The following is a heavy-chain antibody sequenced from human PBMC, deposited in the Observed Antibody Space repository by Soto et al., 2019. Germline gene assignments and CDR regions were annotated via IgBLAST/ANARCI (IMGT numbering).Heavy chain of an antibody. CDR2: IIPILGIA. V-gene: IGHV1-69*02. Sequence: QVQLVQSGAEVKKPGSSVKVSCKASGGTFSSYTISWVRQAPGHGLEWMGRIIPILGIANYAQKFQGRVTITGDKSTSTADMELSSLRSEDKAVYYGARVVYQVENYWGQATLVTVSS. D-gene: IGHD2-8*02. J-gene: IGHJ4*02. CDR1: GGTFSSYT. CDR3: ARVVYQVENY.